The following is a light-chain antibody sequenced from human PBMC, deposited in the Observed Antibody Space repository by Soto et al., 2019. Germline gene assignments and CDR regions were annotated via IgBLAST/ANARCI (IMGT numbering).Light chain of an antibody. CDR1: QSVSSY. V-gene: IGKV3-11*01. J-gene: IGKJ4*01. CDR3: QQRSNWPLT. Sequence: IVLTQSPATLSLPPGERATLSCRASQSVSSYLAWYQQTPGQAPRLLIYDASNRATGIPARFSGSGSGTDFTLTISSLEPEDFAVYYCQQRSNWPLTFGGGTKVEIK. CDR2: DAS.